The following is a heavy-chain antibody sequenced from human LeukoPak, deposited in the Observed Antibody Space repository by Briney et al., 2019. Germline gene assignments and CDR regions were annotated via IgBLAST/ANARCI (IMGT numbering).Heavy chain of an antibody. J-gene: IGHJ6*02. Sequence: GGSLRLSCAASGFTFSSYAMHWVRQAPGKGLEWVAVISYDGSNKYYAGSVKGRFTISRDNSKNTLYLQMSSLRAEDTAVYYCAREGTGGYYYYYGMDVWGQGTTVTVSS. D-gene: IGHD1-1*01. CDR3: AREGTGGYYYYYGMDV. CDR2: ISYDGSNK. CDR1: GFTFSSYA. V-gene: IGHV3-30-3*01.